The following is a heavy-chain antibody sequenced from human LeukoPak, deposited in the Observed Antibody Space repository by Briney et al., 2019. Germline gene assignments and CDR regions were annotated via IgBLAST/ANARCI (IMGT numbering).Heavy chain of an antibody. CDR3: ARGLLVGHPYYCAMDV. D-gene: IGHD2-8*02. J-gene: IGHJ6*02. CDR1: GDSVSSNSAT. Sequence: SQTLSLTCAISGDSVSSNSATWTWLRQSPSRGLEWRGGTYFRSKWYNDSAESVKSRISINPDTSKNQFSLQLSSVTPEDTAVYYCARGLLVGHPYYCAMDVWGQGTTVSVSS. CDR2: TYFRSKWYN. V-gene: IGHV6-1*01.